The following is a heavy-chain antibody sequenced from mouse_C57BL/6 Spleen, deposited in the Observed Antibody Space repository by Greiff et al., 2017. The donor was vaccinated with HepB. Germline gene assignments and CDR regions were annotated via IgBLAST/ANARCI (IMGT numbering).Heavy chain of an antibody. CDR3: AKNPYGGAMDY. V-gene: IGHV2-5*01. J-gene: IGHJ4*01. Sequence: VKLQQSGPGLVQPSQSLSITCTVSGFSLTSYGVNWVRQSPGKGLEWLGVIWRGGSTDYNAAFMSRLSITKNNSKSQVFFKMNSLQADDTAIYYCAKNPYGGAMDYWGQGPSVTVST. CDR2: IWRGGST. D-gene: IGHD1-1*01. CDR1: GFSLTSYG.